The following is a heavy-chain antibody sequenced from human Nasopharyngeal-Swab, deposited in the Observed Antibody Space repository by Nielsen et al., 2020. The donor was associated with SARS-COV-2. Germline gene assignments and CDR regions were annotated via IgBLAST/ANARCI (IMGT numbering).Heavy chain of an antibody. CDR3: ARATYYDYVWGSYRPGAFDI. V-gene: IGHV3-33*01. J-gene: IGHJ3*02. Sequence: VRQAPGKGLEWVAVIWYDGSNKYYADSVKGRFTISRDNSKNTLYLQMNSLRAEDTAVYYCARATYYDYVWGSYRPGAFDIWGQGTMVTVSS. CDR2: IWYDGSNK. D-gene: IGHD3-16*02.